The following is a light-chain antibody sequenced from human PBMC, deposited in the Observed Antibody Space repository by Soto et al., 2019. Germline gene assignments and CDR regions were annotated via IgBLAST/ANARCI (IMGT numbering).Light chain of an antibody. CDR2: DAS. CDR3: QQYGSSPQT. Sequence: EIVMTQSPAPLSVSPGEGATLSCKASQGIGTALAWYQQKPGQTPRLLIYDASNRATGIPARFSGSGSGADFTLTISSLEPEDFAVYFCQQYGSSPQTFGQGTRLEIK. V-gene: IGKV3D-11*03. J-gene: IGKJ5*01. CDR1: QGIGTA.